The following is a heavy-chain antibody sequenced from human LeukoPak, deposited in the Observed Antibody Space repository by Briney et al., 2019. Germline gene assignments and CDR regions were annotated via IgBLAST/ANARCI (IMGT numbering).Heavy chain of an antibody. CDR2: IYHSGST. J-gene: IGHJ6*02. V-gene: IGHV4-34*01. CDR3: ARALPPDIVVVPAARVGMDV. D-gene: IGHD2-2*01. CDR1: GGSFSGYY. Sequence: SETLSLTCAVYGGSFSGYYWSWIRQPPGKGLEWIGEIYHSGSTNYNPSLKSRVTISVDKSKNQFSLKLSSVTAADTAVYYCARALPPDIVVVPAARVGMDVWGQGTTVTVSS.